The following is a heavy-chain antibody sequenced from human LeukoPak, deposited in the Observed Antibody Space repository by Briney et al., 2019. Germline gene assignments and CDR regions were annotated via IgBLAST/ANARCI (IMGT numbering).Heavy chain of an antibody. CDR3: ARESYGSGSNAFDI. CDR2: IKQDGSET. V-gene: IGHV3-7*01. Sequence: GGSLRLSCAASGFTFSSYWMSWVRQAPGKGLEWVANIKQDGSETYYVDSVKGRFTISRANAKNSLYLQMNSLRAEDTAVYYCARESYGSGSNAFDIWGQGTMVTVSS. CDR1: GFTFSSYW. D-gene: IGHD3-10*01. J-gene: IGHJ3*02.